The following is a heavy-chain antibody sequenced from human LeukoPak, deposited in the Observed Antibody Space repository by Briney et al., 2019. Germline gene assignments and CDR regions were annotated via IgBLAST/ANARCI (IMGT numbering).Heavy chain of an antibody. J-gene: IGHJ4*02. D-gene: IGHD3-3*01. CDR3: ARASQTRSGYHDDY. CDR1: GFTFSSYG. CDR2: ISYDGNDK. V-gene: IGHV3-30*03. Sequence: GGSLRLSCVASGFTFSSYGMHWVRQAPGKGLEWVAVISYDGNDKYYADSVKGRFSISRDNSKNTLYLEMNSLRAEDTAVYYCARASQTRSGYHDDYWGQGTLVTVSS.